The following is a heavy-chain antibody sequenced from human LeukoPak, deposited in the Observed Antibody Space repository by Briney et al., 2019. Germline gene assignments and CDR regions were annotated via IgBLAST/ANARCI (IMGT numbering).Heavy chain of an antibody. V-gene: IGHV4-59*02. CDR2: LYYSSNT. J-gene: IGHJ4*02. D-gene: IGHD6-13*01. Sequence: PSETLSLSCTASGVSVANYYWTWVREPPRKGLEWIGYLYYSSNTNYSPSLKSRVTISADTSKNQVYLKLRSVTAADTAVYYCVRDLCAAGGTQYWGQGTQVIVSS. CDR3: VRDLCAAGGTQY. CDR1: GVSVANYY.